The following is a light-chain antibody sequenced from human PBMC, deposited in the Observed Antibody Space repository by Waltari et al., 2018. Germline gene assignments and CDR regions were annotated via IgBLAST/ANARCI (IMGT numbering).Light chain of an antibody. J-gene: IGKJ1*01. V-gene: IGKV1-5*03. Sequence: DIQMTQSPSTLSASVGDRVTLTCRASQNINTWLAWHQQKPGKAPKLLIYQASSLESGGPSRFSGSGSGTEFTLTISSLQPDDFATYYCLQYNGEPRTFGQGTKVEVK. CDR3: LQYNGEPRT. CDR2: QAS. CDR1: QNINTW.